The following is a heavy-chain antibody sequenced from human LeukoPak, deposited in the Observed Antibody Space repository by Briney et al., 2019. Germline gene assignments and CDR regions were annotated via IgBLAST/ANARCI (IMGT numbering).Heavy chain of an antibody. Sequence: SETLSLTCTVSGGSIGASINSPNWWSWVRQPPGKGLEWIGEIFHSGSTNYNPSLKSRVTISIDKSKSQFSLKLSSVTAADTAVYYCASKGYESSVRYFQHWGQGTLVTVSS. CDR3: ASKGYESSVRYFQH. V-gene: IGHV4-4*02. D-gene: IGHD3-22*01. J-gene: IGHJ1*01. CDR1: GGSIGASINSPNW. CDR2: IFHSGST.